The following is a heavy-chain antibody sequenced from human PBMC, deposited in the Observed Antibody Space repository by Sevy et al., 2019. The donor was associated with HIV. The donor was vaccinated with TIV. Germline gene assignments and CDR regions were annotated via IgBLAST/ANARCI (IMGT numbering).Heavy chain of an antibody. J-gene: IGHJ3*02. Sequence: GGSLRLSCEASGFTFDDYGMHWVRQAPGKGLEWVSGISWNSGSIGYADSVKGRFTISRDNAKNSLYLQMNSLRGEDMALYYCAKGRGYSYGRDAFDIWGQGTMVTVSS. CDR1: GFTFDDYG. CDR2: ISWNSGSI. V-gene: IGHV3-9*03. D-gene: IGHD5-18*01. CDR3: AKGRGYSYGRDAFDI.